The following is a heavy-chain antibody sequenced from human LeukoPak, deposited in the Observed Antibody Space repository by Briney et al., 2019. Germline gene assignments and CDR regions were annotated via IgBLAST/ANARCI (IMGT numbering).Heavy chain of an antibody. CDR3: ARGLHDRSWYGAH. Sequence: TGGSLRLSCGASGFAFSDYYMSWIRQAPGKGLEWVSYIVRNGETAYYADSVKGRFTISRDNFKNALYLQMNSLRLEDTAVYYCARGLHDRSWYGAHWGQGTLLSVSS. CDR2: IVRNGETA. D-gene: IGHD6-13*01. V-gene: IGHV3-11*04. J-gene: IGHJ4*02. CDR1: GFAFSDYY.